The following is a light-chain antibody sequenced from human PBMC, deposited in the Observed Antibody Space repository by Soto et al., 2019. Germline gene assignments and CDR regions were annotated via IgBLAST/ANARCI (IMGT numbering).Light chain of an antibody. J-gene: IGKJ4*01. V-gene: IGKV3-20*01. CDR2: GAS. CDR1: QSVSSSY. Sequence: DIVLTQSPGTLSLSPGDSATLSCRDSQSVSSSYLAWYQQKPGQAPRLLIYGASSRATGIPDRFSGSGSGTDFTLTISRLEPEDFAVYYCQQYGSSPRLTCGGGTKVDIK. CDR3: QQYGSSPRLT.